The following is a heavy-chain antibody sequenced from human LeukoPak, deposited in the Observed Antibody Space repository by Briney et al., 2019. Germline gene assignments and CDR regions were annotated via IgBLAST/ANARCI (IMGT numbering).Heavy chain of an antibody. J-gene: IGHJ3*02. V-gene: IGHV1-2*02. D-gene: IGHD5-18*01. CDR3: ASVGGRGYSYGYNAFDI. Sequence: GASVKVSCKASGYAFTGYYMHWVRQAPGQGLEWMGWINPNSRGTNYAQKFQGRVTMTRDTSISTAYVELSRLRSDDTAVYYCASVGGRGYSYGYNAFDIWGQGTMVTVSS. CDR2: INPNSRGT. CDR1: GYAFTGYY.